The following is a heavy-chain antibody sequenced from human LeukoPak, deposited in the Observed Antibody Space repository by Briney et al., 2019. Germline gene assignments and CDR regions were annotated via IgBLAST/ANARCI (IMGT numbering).Heavy chain of an antibody. D-gene: IGHD4-17*01. Sequence: GGSLRLSCAASGFTVSSNYMSWVRQAPGKGLEWVSVIYSSGTTYYADSVKGRFTISRDNSKNTLYLQMNSLRAEDTAVYYCASNYGDSPFDYWGQGTLVTVSS. V-gene: IGHV3-66*01. CDR1: GFTVSSNY. CDR2: IYSSGTT. J-gene: IGHJ4*02. CDR3: ASNYGDSPFDY.